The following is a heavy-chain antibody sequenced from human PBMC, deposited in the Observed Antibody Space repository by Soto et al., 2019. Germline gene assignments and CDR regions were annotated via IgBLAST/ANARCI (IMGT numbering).Heavy chain of an antibody. CDR2: ISGNNVYL. D-gene: IGHD2-15*01. Sequence: EAQLVESGGGLVKPGGSLRVSCAASGFNLSTYTMNWVRQAPGKGLEWVSSISGNNVYLYYADSVKGRFTISRDNANNSLTLQMNRLRAEDTAVYYCASDRCTGGSCYRTYAFDMRGQGTLVTLSS. V-gene: IGHV3-21*01. CDR3: ASDRCTGGSCYRTYAFDM. J-gene: IGHJ3*02. CDR1: GFNLSTYT.